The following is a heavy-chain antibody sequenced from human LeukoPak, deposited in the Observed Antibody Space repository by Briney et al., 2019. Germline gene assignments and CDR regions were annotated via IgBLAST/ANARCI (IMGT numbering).Heavy chain of an antibody. CDR3: ARQSWSGFRSRRTNPLDY. CDR2: IYPGDSDT. J-gene: IGHJ4*02. V-gene: IGHV5-51*01. CDR1: GYSFTSYW. Sequence: GESLKISCKGSGYSFTSYWIGWVRQMPGKGLEWMGIIYPGDSDTRYSPSFQGQVTISADKSISTAYLQWSSLKASDTAMYYCARQSWSGFRSRRTNPLDYWGQGTLVTVSS. D-gene: IGHD3-3*01.